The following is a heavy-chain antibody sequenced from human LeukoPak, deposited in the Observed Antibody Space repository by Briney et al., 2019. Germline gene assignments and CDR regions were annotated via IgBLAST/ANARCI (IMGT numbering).Heavy chain of an antibody. CDR1: GFTFSTYW. CDR2: IMHDGSEK. V-gene: IGHV3-7*01. CDR3: AKDSSSSRGY. Sequence: GGSLRLSCAASGFTFSTYWMHWVRQAPGKGLEWVANIMHDGSEKYSVDSVKGRFIISRDNSKNTLYLQMNSLRAEDTAVYYCAKDSSSSRGYWGPGTLVTVSS. J-gene: IGHJ4*02. D-gene: IGHD6-6*01.